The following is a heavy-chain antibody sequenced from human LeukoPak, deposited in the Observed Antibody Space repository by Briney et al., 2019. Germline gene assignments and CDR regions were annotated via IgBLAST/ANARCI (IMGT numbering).Heavy chain of an antibody. V-gene: IGHV3-66*02. Sequence: GGSLRLSCAAPGFTVSSNYMSWVRQAPGKGLEWVSVIYSGGSTYYADSVKGRFTISRDNSKNTLYLQMNSLRAEDTAVYYCARVKGGLYSSSRYSCFDYWGQGTLVTVSS. CDR2: IYSGGST. CDR3: ARVKGGLYSSSRYSCFDY. D-gene: IGHD6-13*01. CDR1: GFTVSSNY. J-gene: IGHJ4*02.